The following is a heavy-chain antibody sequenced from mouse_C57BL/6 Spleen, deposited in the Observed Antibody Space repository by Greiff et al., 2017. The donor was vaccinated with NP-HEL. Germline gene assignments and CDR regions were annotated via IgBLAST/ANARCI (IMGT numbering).Heavy chain of an antibody. CDR1: GYTFTSYT. CDR3: ARSDYDWDYAMDY. Sequence: VQLVESGAELARPGASVKMSCKASGYTFTSYTMHWVKQRPGQGLEWIGYINPSSGYTKYNQKFKDKATLTADKSSSTAYMQLSSLTSEDSAVYYCARSDYDWDYAMDYWGQGTSVTVSS. J-gene: IGHJ4*01. V-gene: IGHV1-4*01. CDR2: INPSSGYT. D-gene: IGHD2-4*01.